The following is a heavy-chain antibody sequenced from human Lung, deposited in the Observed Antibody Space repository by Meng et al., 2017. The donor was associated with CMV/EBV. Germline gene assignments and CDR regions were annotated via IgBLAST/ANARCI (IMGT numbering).Heavy chain of an antibody. CDR2: ISFDGTNK. V-gene: IGHV3-30*01. CDR1: GLSFSTYA. Sequence: GESLKTSCVASGLSFSTYAVHWVRQAPDKRLEWVAVISFDGTNKYYGESVKGRITGSRDKSQNTQYLQINSLRTEDTAMYYCARVSRTYFGSEWYGPFGRHFYGLGVWGQGTTVTGSS. J-gene: IGHJ6*02. D-gene: IGHD3-3*01. CDR3: ARVSRTYFGSEWYGPFGRHFYGLGV.